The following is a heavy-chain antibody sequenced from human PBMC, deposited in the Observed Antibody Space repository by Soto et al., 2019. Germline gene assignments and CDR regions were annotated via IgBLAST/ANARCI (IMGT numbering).Heavy chain of an antibody. D-gene: IGHD6-19*01. V-gene: IGHV1-8*01. CDR2: MNPNSGNT. Sequence: ASVKVSFKASGYTFTSYDINWVRQATGQGLEWMGWMNPNSGNTGYAQKFQGRVTMTRNTSISTAYMELGSLRSEDTAVYYCARGMKQWLALSSVDFDIWGQGTMGTVSS. CDR1: GYTFTSYD. CDR3: ARGMKQWLALSSVDFDI. J-gene: IGHJ3*02.